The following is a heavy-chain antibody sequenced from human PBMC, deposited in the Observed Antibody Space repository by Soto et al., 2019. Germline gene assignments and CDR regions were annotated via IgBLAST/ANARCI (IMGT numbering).Heavy chain of an antibody. CDR3: ARDFARIAAAGYFDY. CDR2: ISAYNGNT. J-gene: IGHJ4*02. V-gene: IGHV1-18*01. D-gene: IGHD6-13*01. Sequence: GGLVKVSCKASGYTFTSYGISWVRQAPGQGLEWMGWISAYNGNTNYAQKLQGRVTMTTDTSTSTAYMELRSLRSDDTAVYYCARDFARIAAAGYFDYWGQGTLVTVSS. CDR1: GYTFTSYG.